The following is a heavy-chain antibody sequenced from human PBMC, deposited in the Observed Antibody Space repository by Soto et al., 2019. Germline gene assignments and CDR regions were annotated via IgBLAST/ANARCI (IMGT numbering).Heavy chain of an antibody. D-gene: IGHD5-12*01. Sequence: SVKVSCKASGGTFSSYAISWVRQAPGQGLEWMGEIIPIFGTANYAQKFQGRVTITADESTSTAYMELSSLRSEDTAVYYCARYSGYDSAFDIWGQGTMVTVSS. V-gene: IGHV1-69*13. J-gene: IGHJ3*02. CDR2: IIPIFGTA. CDR3: ARYSGYDSAFDI. CDR1: GGTFSSYA.